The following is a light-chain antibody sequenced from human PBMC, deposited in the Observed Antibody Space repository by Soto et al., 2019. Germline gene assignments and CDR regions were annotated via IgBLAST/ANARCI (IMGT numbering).Light chain of an antibody. V-gene: IGLV2-23*01. J-gene: IGLJ3*02. CDR2: EGS. CDR1: RSDVGTYNL. Sequence: QSVLTQPASVSGSPGQSITISCTGTRSDVGTYNLVSWYQQHPGKAPKLMIYEGSKRPSVVSNRLSGSKSGNTASLTISGLQDEDEADYYCCSYASSTTVVFGGGTKLTVL. CDR3: CSYASSTTVV.